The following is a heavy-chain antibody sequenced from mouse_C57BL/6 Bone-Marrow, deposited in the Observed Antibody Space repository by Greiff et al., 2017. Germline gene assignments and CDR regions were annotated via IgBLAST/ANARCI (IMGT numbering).Heavy chain of an antibody. CDR2: ISSGSSTI. D-gene: IGHD1-1*01. J-gene: IGHJ4*01. Sequence: DVMLVESGGGLVKPGGSLKLSCAASGFTFSDYGMHWVRQAPEKGLEWVAYISSGSSTIYYADTVKGRFTISRDNAKNTLFLQMTSLRSEDTAMYYCARSVVDYYAMDYWGQGTSVTVAS. CDR1: GFTFSDYG. CDR3: ARSVVDYYAMDY. V-gene: IGHV5-17*01.